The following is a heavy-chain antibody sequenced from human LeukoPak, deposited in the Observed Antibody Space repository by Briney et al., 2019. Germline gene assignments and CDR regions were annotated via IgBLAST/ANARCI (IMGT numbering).Heavy chain of an antibody. V-gene: IGHV3-13*04. CDR1: GFTFSSYD. D-gene: IGHD6-6*01. CDR2: IGTAGDT. Sequence: GGSLRLSCAASGFTFSSYDMHWVRQATGKGLEWVSAIGTAGDTYYPGSVKGRFTISRDDAKNSLYLHMNSLRVEDTAVYYCARLYSSSSGLRASDYWGQGTLVTVSS. CDR3: ARLYSSSSGLRASDY. J-gene: IGHJ4*02.